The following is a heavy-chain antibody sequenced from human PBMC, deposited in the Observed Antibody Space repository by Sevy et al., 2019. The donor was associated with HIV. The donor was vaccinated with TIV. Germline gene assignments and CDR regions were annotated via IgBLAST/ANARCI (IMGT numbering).Heavy chain of an antibody. V-gene: IGHV3-7*01. CDR1: GFIFSTYW. J-gene: IGHJ4*02. CDR3: AGGGKYPGY. Sequence: GGSLRLSCAASGFIFSTYWMSWVRQAPGKGLEWVAKIKEDGSEKCYVVSVKGRFTISRDNAKNSLYLQMSGLRAEDTAVYYYAGGGKYPGYWGQGTLVTVSS. CDR2: IKEDGSEK. D-gene: IGHD1-26*01.